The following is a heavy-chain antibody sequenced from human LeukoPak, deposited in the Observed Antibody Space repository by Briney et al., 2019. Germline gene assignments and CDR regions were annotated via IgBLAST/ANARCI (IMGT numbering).Heavy chain of an antibody. CDR1: GFTFDDYA. V-gene: IGHV3-9*01. J-gene: IGHJ4*02. CDR3: AKEQMAGAFDY. CDR2: ISWNSGSI. Sequence: PGGSLRLSCAASGFTFDDYAMHWVRQAPGKGLEWVSGISWNSGSIGYADSVKGRFTISRDNAKNPLYLQMNSLRAEDTALYYCAKEQMAGAFDYWGQGTLVTVSS. D-gene: IGHD6-19*01.